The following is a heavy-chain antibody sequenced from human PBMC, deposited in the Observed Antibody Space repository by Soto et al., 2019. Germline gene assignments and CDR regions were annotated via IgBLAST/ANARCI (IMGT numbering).Heavy chain of an antibody. J-gene: IGHJ4*02. CDR3: AALYYFDSSGYSD. D-gene: IGHD3-22*01. Sequence: ASVKVSCKASGYTFTSYAMHWVRQAPGQRLEWMGWINVGNGNTNYAQTFQERVTITRNLLTSTAYMELSSLRSEDTAVYYCAALYYFDSSGYSDWCQGTLVTVSS. CDR1: GYTFTSYA. CDR2: INVGNGNT. V-gene: IGHV1-3*01.